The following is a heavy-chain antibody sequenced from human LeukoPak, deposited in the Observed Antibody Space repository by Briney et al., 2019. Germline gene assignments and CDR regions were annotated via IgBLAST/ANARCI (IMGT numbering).Heavy chain of an antibody. V-gene: IGHV3-23*01. CDR2: IFGSGGST. CDR3: AKTTTGYSSGRFPGWPVDY. CDR1: GFTFSSYA. Sequence: GGSLRLSCAASGFTFSSYAMYWVRQAPGKGLEWVSGIFGSGGSTHYADSVKGRFTISRDNSKNTVYLQMNSLRAEDTAVHYCAKTTTGYSSGRFPGWPVDYWGQGTLVTVSS. D-gene: IGHD6-19*01. J-gene: IGHJ4*02.